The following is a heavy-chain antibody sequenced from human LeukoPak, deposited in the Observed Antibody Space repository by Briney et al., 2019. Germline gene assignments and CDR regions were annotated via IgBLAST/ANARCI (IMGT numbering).Heavy chain of an antibody. CDR3: ARAVGNSGIDS. D-gene: IGHD4-23*01. Sequence: GGSLRLSCAASGFTFSDYYMSWVRQAPGKGLEWVANIKQDGSEKYYVDSVRGRFTISRDNAKNSLYLQMNSLRAEDTAVYYCARAVGNSGIDSWGQGTLVTVSS. J-gene: IGHJ4*02. CDR1: GFTFSDYY. CDR2: IKQDGSEK. V-gene: IGHV3-7*04.